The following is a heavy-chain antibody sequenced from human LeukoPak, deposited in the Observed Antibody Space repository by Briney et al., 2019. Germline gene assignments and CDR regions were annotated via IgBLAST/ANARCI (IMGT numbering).Heavy chain of an antibody. J-gene: IGHJ6*03. Sequence: GASVKVSCKASGYTFTGYYMHWVRQAPGQELEWMGWINPNSGNAGYAQKFQGRVTMTRNTSISTAYMELSSLRSEDTAVYYCARATSTYYDFWSGYYLPSMDVWGKGTTVTVSS. CDR3: ARATSTYYDFWSGYYLPSMDV. V-gene: IGHV1-8*02. D-gene: IGHD3-3*01. CDR1: GYTFTGYY. CDR2: INPNSGNA.